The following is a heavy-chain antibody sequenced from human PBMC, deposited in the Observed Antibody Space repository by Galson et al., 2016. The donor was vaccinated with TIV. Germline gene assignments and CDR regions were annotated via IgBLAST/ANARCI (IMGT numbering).Heavy chain of an antibody. Sequence: PALVKPTQTLTLTCSFSGFSLTTSGVGVGWIRQPPRKALEWLGFIYWDDRKLYSPSLKNRLTITRDTSKKQVVLTMTNMDPVDTATYYCAHRGNGHNKIFDYWGQGTLVTVSS. J-gene: IGHJ4*02. CDR1: GFSLTTSGVG. CDR2: IYWDDRK. CDR3: AHRGNGHNKIFDY. V-gene: IGHV2-5*02. D-gene: IGHD5-24*01.